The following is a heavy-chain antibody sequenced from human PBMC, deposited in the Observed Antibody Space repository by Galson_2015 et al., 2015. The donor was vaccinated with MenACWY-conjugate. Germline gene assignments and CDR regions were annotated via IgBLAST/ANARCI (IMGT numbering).Heavy chain of an antibody. CDR2: ISATGGSR. CDR1: GFTFNKID. D-gene: IGHD3-10*01. V-gene: IGHV3-23*01. CDR3: AKGLTLFRGVIITWAFDF. J-gene: IGHJ4*02. Sequence: SLRLSCAASGFTFNKIDMSWVRQTPGKGLEWVSSISATGGSRFYADSVKGRFTISRDNSKNKLDLQMDSLRVEDTAIYYCAKGLTLFRGVIITWAFDFCGQGSLVTVFS.